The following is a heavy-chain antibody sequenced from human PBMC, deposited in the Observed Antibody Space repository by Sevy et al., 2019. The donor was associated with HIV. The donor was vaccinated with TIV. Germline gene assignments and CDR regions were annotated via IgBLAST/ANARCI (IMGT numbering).Heavy chain of an antibody. CDR1: GFDVSSTY. V-gene: IGHV3-53*01. D-gene: IGHD3-22*01. Sequence: GGSLRLSCAATGFDVSSTYMSWVRQGPGKGLEWVSIIYRGENTNYTDSLKGRFTISRDNSKNTLFLQMNSLRAEDTAVYYWARLGVYYYDSDGYYTTGNAFDIWGQGTMVTVSS. J-gene: IGHJ3*02. CDR3: ARLGVYYYDSDGYYTTGNAFDI. CDR2: IYRGENT.